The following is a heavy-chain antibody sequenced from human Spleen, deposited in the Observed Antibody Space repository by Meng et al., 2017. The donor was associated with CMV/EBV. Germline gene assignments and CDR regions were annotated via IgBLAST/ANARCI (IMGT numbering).Heavy chain of an antibody. CDR3: ARPKYYDFWSGYYPLLDASDI. CDR2: ISHSGST. J-gene: IGHJ3*02. V-gene: IGHV4-59*01. Sequence: GSLRLSCTVSGDSISSSYWTWIRQPPGKGLEWLGYISHSGSTNYNPSLRSRVTISLDTSKNQFSLKLTSVTAADTAMYYCARPKYYDFWSGYYPLLDASDIWGQGTMVTVSS. CDR1: GDSISSSY. D-gene: IGHD3-3*01.